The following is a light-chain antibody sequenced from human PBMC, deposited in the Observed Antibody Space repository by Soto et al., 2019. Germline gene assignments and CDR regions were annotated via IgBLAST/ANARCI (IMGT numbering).Light chain of an antibody. V-gene: IGKV1-5*03. CDR2: TAS. CDR3: QQYNTLWT. Sequence: DIQMTQSPSTLSASVGDRDTISCRTSQRIGPLLALYQQKPVKAPKLLIYTASTLESGVPSRFSGSGSGTEFTLTISSLQPDDFATYYCQQYNTLWTFGQGTKVDIK. CDR1: QRIGPL. J-gene: IGKJ1*01.